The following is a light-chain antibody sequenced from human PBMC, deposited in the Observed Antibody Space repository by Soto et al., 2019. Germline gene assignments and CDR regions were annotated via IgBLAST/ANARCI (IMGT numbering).Light chain of an antibody. J-gene: IGLJ2*01. V-gene: IGLV2-8*01. Sequence: QSALTQPPSASGSPGQSVTISCTGTSSDVGGYNYVSWYQHHPGKAPKLLIYEVSKRPPGVPDRFSGSKSGNTASLTVSGLQAEDEADYYCSSYAGSNNLVFGGGTKVTVL. CDR1: SSDVGGYNY. CDR3: SSYAGSNNLV. CDR2: EVS.